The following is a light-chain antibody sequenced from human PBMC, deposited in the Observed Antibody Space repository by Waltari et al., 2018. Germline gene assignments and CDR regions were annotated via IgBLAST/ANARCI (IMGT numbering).Light chain of an antibody. V-gene: IGKV3-15*01. Sequence: EIVMTQSPATLSVSPGERATPSCRASQSISRNLAWYQQQPGQAPRLLIYGASTRATGIPARFSGSGSGTEFTLTISSLQSEDFALYYCQQYDVWPPYTFGQGTKLEIK. CDR3: QQYDVWPPYT. CDR2: GAS. CDR1: QSISRN. J-gene: IGKJ2*01.